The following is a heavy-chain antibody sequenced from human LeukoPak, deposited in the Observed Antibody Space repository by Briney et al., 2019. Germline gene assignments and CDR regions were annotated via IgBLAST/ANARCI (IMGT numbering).Heavy chain of an antibody. D-gene: IGHD3-22*01. CDR2: ISAYNGNT. CDR1: GYTFTSYG. Sequence: ASVKVSCKASGYTFTSYGISWVRQAPGQGLEWMGWISAYNGNTNYAQKFQGRVTMTRDMSTSTVYMELSSLRSEDTAVYYCASLYYYDSSGYSPDAFDIWGQGTMVTVSS. J-gene: IGHJ3*02. V-gene: IGHV1-18*01. CDR3: ASLYYYDSSGYSPDAFDI.